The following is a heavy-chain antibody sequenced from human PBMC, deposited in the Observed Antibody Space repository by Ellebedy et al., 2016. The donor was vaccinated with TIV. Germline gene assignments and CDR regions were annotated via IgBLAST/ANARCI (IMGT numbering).Heavy chain of an antibody. D-gene: IGHD5-24*01. J-gene: IGHJ6*02. CDR3: ARAGRDGYKFLIGYFHGLDV. Sequence: ASVKVSCKASGYTFTAFYIHWVRQAPGQGLEFLGFINPNTGGTNYAQKFQGRVTMTRDMSLTTAYMEVSNRRSDDTAVYYCARAGRDGYKFLIGYFHGLDVWGQGTTVIASS. CDR1: GYTFTAFY. CDR2: INPNTGGT. V-gene: IGHV1-2*02.